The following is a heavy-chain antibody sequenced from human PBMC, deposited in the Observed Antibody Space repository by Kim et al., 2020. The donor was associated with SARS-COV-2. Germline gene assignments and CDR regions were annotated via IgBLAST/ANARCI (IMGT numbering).Heavy chain of an antibody. V-gene: IGHV3-11*05. CDR2: ISSSSSYT. CDR3: ARVGYVYVWGSYRYYYYYYGMDV. Sequence: GGSLRLSCAASGFTFSGYYMSWIRQAPGKGLEWVSYISSSSSYTNYADSVKGRFTISRDNAKNSLYLQMNSLRAEDTAVYYCARVGYVYVWGSYRYYYYYYGMDVWGKGTRDTVSS. J-gene: IGHJ6*04. D-gene: IGHD3-16*02. CDR1: GFTFSGYY.